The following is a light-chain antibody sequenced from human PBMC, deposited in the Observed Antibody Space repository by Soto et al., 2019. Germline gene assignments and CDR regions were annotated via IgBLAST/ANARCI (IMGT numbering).Light chain of an antibody. CDR3: QQYDRSPTWT. CDR1: QSVSSSY. J-gene: IGKJ1*01. CDR2: GAS. V-gene: IGKV3-20*01. Sequence: EIVLTQSPVTLSLSPGGRATLSCRASQSVSSSYLAWYQQKPGQAPRLLIYGASSRATGTPDRFSGSGSGTDFTLTISRLEAEDFAVYYCQQYDRSPTWTFGQGTKVDIK.